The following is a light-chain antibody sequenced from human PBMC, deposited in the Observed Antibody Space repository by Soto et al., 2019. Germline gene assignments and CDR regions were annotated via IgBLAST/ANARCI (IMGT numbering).Light chain of an antibody. Sequence: EIVLTQSPGTLSLSPGERATLSCRASQSVTGSYLVWYQQKPGQAPRLLIYGASNRATGIPDRFSGSGSGTDVTLTISRLEPEDFAVYYCQQYGRSPRTFGQGTKVDIK. V-gene: IGKV3-20*01. CDR2: GAS. J-gene: IGKJ1*01. CDR3: QQYGRSPRT. CDR1: QSVTGSY.